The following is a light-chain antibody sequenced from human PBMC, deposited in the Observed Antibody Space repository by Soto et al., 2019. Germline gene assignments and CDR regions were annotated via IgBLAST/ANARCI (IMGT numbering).Light chain of an antibody. Sequence: DIVITQSPDSLGVSLGQRATIIRKCSGRVFSSSHNLKYLAWYQHKLGQPPNXXXYWASTRQSGVPDRFSASASGTDFTLTISRLQDEDVAVYYCQQQYSTTLTFGGGTKVDI. CDR3: QQQYSTTLT. CDR2: WAS. CDR1: GRVFSSSHNLKY. J-gene: IGKJ4*01. V-gene: IGKV4-1*01.